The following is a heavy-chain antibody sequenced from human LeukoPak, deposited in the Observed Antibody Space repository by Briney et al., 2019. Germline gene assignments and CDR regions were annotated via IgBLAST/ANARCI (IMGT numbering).Heavy chain of an antibody. D-gene: IGHD3-22*01. V-gene: IGHV4-61*02. CDR2: IYTSGST. CDR3: ARVTTGGYYNC. CDR1: GGSISSGSYY. J-gene: IGHJ4*02. Sequence: SETLSLTCSVSGGSISSGSYYWSWIRRPAGKGLEWIGRIYTSGSTNYNPSLKSRVTMSFDASSNQFFLRLSSVTAADTAVYYCARVTTGGYYNCWGQGTLVTVSS.